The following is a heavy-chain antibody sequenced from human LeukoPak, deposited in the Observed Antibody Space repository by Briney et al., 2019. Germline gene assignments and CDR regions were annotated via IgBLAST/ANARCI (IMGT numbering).Heavy chain of an antibody. CDR3: AKVLLWFGELPYYFDY. Sequence: PGGSLRLSCEASGFTFSSYAMSWVRQAPGKGLEWVSAISGSGGSTYYADSVKGRFTISRDNSKNTLYLQMNSLRAEDTAVYYCAKVLLWFGELPYYFDYWGQGTLVTVSS. D-gene: IGHD3-10*01. CDR1: GFTFSSYA. CDR2: ISGSGGST. J-gene: IGHJ4*02. V-gene: IGHV3-23*01.